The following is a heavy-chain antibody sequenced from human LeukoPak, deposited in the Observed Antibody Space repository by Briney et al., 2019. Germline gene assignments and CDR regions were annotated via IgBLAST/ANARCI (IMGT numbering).Heavy chain of an antibody. Sequence: GGSLRLSCAASGFTFSSYAMHWVRQAPGKGLEWVAVISYDGSNKYYADSVKGRFTISRDNSKNTLYLQMSSLRAEDTAVYYCARSPRYFDWFFDYWGQGTLVTVSS. V-gene: IGHV3-30*04. D-gene: IGHD3-9*01. J-gene: IGHJ4*02. CDR2: ISYDGSNK. CDR1: GFTFSSYA. CDR3: ARSPRYFDWFFDY.